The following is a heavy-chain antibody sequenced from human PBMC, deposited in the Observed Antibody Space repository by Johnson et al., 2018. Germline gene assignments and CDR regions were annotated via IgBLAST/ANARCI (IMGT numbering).Heavy chain of an antibody. Sequence: VESGGGVVQPGRSLTLSCAASGFAFSTYAMHGVRQAPGRGLEWVAVISYDGSNRSYADSVKGRFTISRDNSKNTLYLQMNSLRAEATPVYYCANPYNTRDYSNAFDLWGQGTMVTVSS. CDR2: ISYDGSNR. D-gene: IGHD1-14*01. CDR1: GFAFSTYA. J-gene: IGHJ3*01. CDR3: ANPYNTRDYSNAFDL. V-gene: IGHV3-30*04.